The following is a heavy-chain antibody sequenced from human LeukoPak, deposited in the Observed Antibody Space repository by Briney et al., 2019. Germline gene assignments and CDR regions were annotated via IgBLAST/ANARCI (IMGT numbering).Heavy chain of an antibody. CDR1: RYTFTAYY. D-gene: IGHD4-17*01. Sequence: ASVKVSCKASRYTFTAYYMHWVRQAPGQGLEWMGWINPNSGGANYAQKFQGRVTMTRDTSISTAYMELSRLRSDDTAVYYCASLTTVTSYYYYYYMDVWGKGTTVTVSS. CDR2: INPNSGGA. J-gene: IGHJ6*03. CDR3: ASLTTVTSYYYYYYMDV. V-gene: IGHV1-2*02.